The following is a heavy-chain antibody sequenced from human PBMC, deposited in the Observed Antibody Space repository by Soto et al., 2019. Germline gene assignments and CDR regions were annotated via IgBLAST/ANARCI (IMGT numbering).Heavy chain of an antibody. CDR3: ASYSRGWSGYYYYYYGMGV. D-gene: IGHD6-19*01. CDR2: IYYSGST. Sequence: PSETLSLTCTVSGGSISSSSYYWGWIRQPPGKGLEWIGSIYYSGSTYYNPSLKSRVTISVDTSKNQFSLKLSSVTAADTAVYYCASYSRGWSGYYYYYYGMGVWGQGTTVTVSS. CDR1: GGSISSSSYY. J-gene: IGHJ6*02. V-gene: IGHV4-39*01.